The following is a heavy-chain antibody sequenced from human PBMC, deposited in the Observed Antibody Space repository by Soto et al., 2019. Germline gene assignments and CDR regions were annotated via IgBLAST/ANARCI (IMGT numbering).Heavy chain of an antibody. J-gene: IGHJ6*02. CDR3: ARGMIYYYYGMDV. Sequence: SETLSLTCAVYGGSFSCYYWSWIRQPPGKGLEWIGEINHSGSTNYNPSLKSRVTISVDTSKNQFSLKLSSVTAADTAVYYCARGMIYYYYGMDVWGQGTTVTVSS. V-gene: IGHV4-34*01. CDR1: GGSFSCYY. D-gene: IGHD3-16*01. CDR2: INHSGST.